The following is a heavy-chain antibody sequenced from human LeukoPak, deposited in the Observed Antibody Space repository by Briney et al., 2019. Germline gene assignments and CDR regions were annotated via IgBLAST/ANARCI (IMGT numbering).Heavy chain of an antibody. CDR3: ARDNWVDC. V-gene: IGHV3-48*04. J-gene: IGHJ5*01. CDR1: GLTFSKYS. Sequence: GGSLRLSCAASGLTFSKYSMTWVLQAPGKGLEWVSFIDTSSTTMYYTDSVKGRFTISRDNAKNSLYLQMNSLKVEDTAIYYCARDNWVDCWGQGTLVTVSS. CDR2: IDTSSTTM.